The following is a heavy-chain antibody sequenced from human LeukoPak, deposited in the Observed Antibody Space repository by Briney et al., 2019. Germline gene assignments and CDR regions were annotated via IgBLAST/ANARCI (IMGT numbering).Heavy chain of an antibody. Sequence: SETLSLTCAVYGGSFSGYYWSWIRQPPGKGLEWIGEINHSGSTNYNPSLKSRVTISVDTSKNQFSLKLSSVTAADTAVYYCARGQDCYSGYYDFWSGYSNYYYYMDVWGKGTTVTVSS. CDR3: ARGQDCYSGYYDFWSGYSNYYYYMDV. CDR1: GGSFSGYY. CDR2: INHSGST. D-gene: IGHD3-3*01. V-gene: IGHV4-34*01. J-gene: IGHJ6*03.